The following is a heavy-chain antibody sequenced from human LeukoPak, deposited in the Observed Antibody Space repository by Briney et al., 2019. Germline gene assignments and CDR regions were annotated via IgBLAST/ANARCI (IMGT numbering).Heavy chain of an antibody. J-gene: IGHJ4*02. V-gene: IGHV3-66*01. Sequence: GGSLRLSCAASGFTFSNYWMHWVRQAPGKGLEWVSVIYSGGSTYYADSVKGRFTISRDNSKNTVYLQMNSLRAEDTAVYYCARESSGWLQLFDYWGQGTLVTVSS. D-gene: IGHD5-24*01. CDR3: ARESSGWLQLFDY. CDR1: GFTFSNYW. CDR2: IYSGGST.